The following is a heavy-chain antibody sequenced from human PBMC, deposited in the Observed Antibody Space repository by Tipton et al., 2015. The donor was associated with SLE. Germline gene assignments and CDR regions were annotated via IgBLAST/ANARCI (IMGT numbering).Heavy chain of an antibody. CDR3: ARELFCSSTSCPFDY. J-gene: IGHJ4*02. Sequence: TLSLTCTVSGGSISSYYWSWIRQPPGKGLEWIGYIYYSGGTNYNPSLKSRVTISVDTSKNQFSLKLSSVTAADTAVYYCARELFCSSTSCPFDYWGQGTLVTVSS. CDR1: GGSISSYY. D-gene: IGHD2-2*01. CDR2: IYYSGGT. V-gene: IGHV4-59*01.